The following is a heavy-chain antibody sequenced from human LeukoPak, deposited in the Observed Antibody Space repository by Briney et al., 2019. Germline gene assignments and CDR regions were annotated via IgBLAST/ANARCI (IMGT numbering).Heavy chain of an antibody. CDR3: ARCTNGVCYSALGYYYYMDV. V-gene: IGHV3-30*01. CDR2: ISYDGSNK. D-gene: IGHD2-8*01. J-gene: IGHJ6*03. Sequence: GGSLRLSCAASGFTFSSYAMHWVRQAPGKGLEWVAVISYDGSNKYYADSVKGRFTISRDNSKNTLYLQMNSLRAEDTAVYYCARCTNGVCYSALGYYYYMDVWGKGTTVTVSS. CDR1: GFTFSSYA.